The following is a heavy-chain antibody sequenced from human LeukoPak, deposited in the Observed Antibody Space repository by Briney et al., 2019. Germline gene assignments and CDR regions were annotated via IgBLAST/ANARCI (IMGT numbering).Heavy chain of an antibody. D-gene: IGHD2-2*01. CDR1: GGSIRSYY. CDR3: ARDHCSSTSCYDGQNNWFDP. Sequence: SETLSLTCTVCGGSIRSYYWSWLRQPPGKGLEWIGYTYYSGSTNYNPSLKSRVTISVDTSKNQFSLKLSSVTAADTAVYYCARDHCSSTSCYDGQNNWFDPWGQGTLVTVSS. J-gene: IGHJ5*02. CDR2: TYYSGST. V-gene: IGHV4-59*12.